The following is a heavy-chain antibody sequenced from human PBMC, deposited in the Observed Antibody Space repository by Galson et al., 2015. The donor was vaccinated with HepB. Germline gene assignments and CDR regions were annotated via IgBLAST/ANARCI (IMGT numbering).Heavy chain of an antibody. V-gene: IGHV4-59*01. D-gene: IGHD2-15*01. Sequence: ETLSLTCTISGGSFSSYYWSWIRQPPGKGLEWIGYIYYTGSTVYNPSLKSRVTISLDTSKNQFSLKLPSVTAADTAVYYCVRGGNTWYNWFDPWGQGTLVTVSS. CDR1: GGSFSSYY. J-gene: IGHJ5*02. CDR3: VRGGNTWYNWFDP. CDR2: IYYTGST.